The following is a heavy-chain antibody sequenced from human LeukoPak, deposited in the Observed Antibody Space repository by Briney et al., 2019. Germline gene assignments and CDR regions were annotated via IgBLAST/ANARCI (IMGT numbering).Heavy chain of an antibody. CDR2: IYYSGST. CDR1: GGSFSGYY. J-gene: IGHJ4*02. D-gene: IGHD6-13*01. CDR3: ARPVSCSWYYFDY. V-gene: IGHV4-34*01. Sequence: KPSETLSLTCAVYGGSFSGYYWSWIRQPPGKGLEWIGSIYYSGSTYYNPSLKSRVTISVDTSKNQFSLKLSSVTAADTAVYYCARPVSCSWYYFDYWGQGTLVTVSS.